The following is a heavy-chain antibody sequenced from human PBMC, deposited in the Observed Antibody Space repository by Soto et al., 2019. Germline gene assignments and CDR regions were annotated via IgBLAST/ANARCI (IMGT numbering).Heavy chain of an antibody. J-gene: IGHJ4*02. V-gene: IGHV3-23*01. D-gene: IGHD5-18*01. CDR3: AKGVSQYTPLALFDY. CDR2: ISGSDGRT. CDR1: GLTFSSYA. Sequence: GGSLRLSCAASGLTFSSYAMSWVRQAPGKGLEWVSTISGSDGRTYSTDSVKGRFTISRDNSRNTAYLQMNSLRVEDTAVYYCAKGVSQYTPLALFDYWGRGTLVTVSS.